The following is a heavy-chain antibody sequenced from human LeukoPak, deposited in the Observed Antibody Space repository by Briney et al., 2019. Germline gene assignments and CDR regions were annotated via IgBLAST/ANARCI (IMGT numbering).Heavy chain of an antibody. CDR1: GYTLTSYF. J-gene: IGHJ3*02. CDR2: INPSGGST. V-gene: IGHV1-46*01. D-gene: IGHD2-15*01. CDR3: ARVKYCSGGSCYSVTGGAFDI. Sequence: ASVKVSCKASGYTLTSYFIHWVRQAPGQGLEWMGIINPSGGSTSYAQKFQGRVTITADESTSTAYMELSSLRSEDTAVYYCARVKYCSGGSCYSVTGGAFDIWGQGTMVTVSS.